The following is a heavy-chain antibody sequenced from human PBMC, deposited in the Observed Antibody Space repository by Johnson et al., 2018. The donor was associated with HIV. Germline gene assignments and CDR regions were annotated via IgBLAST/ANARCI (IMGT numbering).Heavy chain of an antibody. J-gene: IGHJ3*02. V-gene: IGHV3-66*01. CDR2: IYSGGYT. Sequence: EVQLVESGGGLVQPGGSLRLSCAGSGFTVSRTYMSWVRQAPGKGLEWVSIIYSGGYTNYADSVKGRFTISRDNSKNTLYLQMNSLRAEDTAVYYCARRSGYAFDIWGQGTMVTVSS. D-gene: IGHD5-24*01. CDR3: ARRSGYAFDI. CDR1: GFTVSRTY.